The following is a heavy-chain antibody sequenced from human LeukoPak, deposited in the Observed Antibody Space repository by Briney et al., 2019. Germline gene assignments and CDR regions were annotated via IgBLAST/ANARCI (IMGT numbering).Heavy chain of an antibody. D-gene: IGHD2-21*02. CDR2: IEKNGSGK. CDR1: GFIFSDSW. Sequence: GGSLRLSCTVSGFIFSDSWMAWIRQAPGKGLEWVAIIEKNGSGKNYVDSVKGRFTISRDNAKNSLYLQMYSLRAEDTAVYYCARARVVTKWIDYWGQGTLVTVSS. V-gene: IGHV3-7*03. J-gene: IGHJ4*02. CDR3: ARARVVTKWIDY.